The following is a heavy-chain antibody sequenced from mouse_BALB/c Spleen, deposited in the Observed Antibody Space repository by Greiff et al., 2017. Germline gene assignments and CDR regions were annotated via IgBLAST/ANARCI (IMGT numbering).Heavy chain of an antibody. V-gene: IGHV5-17*02. Sequence: EVHLVESGGGLVQPGGSRKLSCAASGFTFSSFGMHWVRQAPEKGLEWVAYISSGSSTIYYADTVKGRFTISRDNPKNTLFLQMTSLRSEDTAMYYCARMGYGSSYAAWFAYWGQGTLVTVSA. J-gene: IGHJ3*01. CDR2: ISSGSSTI. CDR1: GFTFSSFG. CDR3: ARMGYGSSYAAWFAY. D-gene: IGHD1-1*01.